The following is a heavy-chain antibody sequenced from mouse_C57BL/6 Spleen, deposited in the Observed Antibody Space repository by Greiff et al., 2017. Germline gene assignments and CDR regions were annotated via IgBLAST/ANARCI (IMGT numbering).Heavy chain of an antibody. CDR2: IDPEDGET. CDR3: ATYYCGSSYPYYFDY. Sequence: EVQLQQSGAELVKPGASVKLSCTASGFNIKDYYMHWVKQRTEQGLEWIGRIDPEDGETKYAPKFQGKATITADTSSNTAYLQLSSLTSEDTAVYYCATYYCGSSYPYYFDYWGQGTTLTVSS. CDR1: GFNIKDYY. V-gene: IGHV14-2*01. J-gene: IGHJ2*01. D-gene: IGHD1-1*01.